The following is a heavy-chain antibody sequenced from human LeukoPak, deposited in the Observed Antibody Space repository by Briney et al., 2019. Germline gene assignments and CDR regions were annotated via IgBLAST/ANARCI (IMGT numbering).Heavy chain of an antibody. D-gene: IGHD3-10*01. CDR2: IRYDGSNK. CDR3: AKDRGSGTSGGFDY. Sequence: GGSLRLSCAASGFTFSSYGMHWVRQAPGKGLAWVAFIRYDGSNKYYADSVKGRFTISRDNSKNTLYLQMNSLRAEDTAVYYCAKDRGSGTSGGFDYWGQGTLVTVSS. J-gene: IGHJ4*02. V-gene: IGHV3-30*02. CDR1: GFTFSSYG.